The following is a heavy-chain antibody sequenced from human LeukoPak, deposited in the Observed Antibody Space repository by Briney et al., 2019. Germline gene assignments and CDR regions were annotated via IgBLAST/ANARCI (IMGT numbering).Heavy chain of an antibody. J-gene: IGHJ4*02. CDR1: GFTFSDYN. Sequence: PGGSLRLSCAASGFTFSDYNMRWIRQAPGKGLEWVSSISRSGSTKYYADSVKGRFTISRDNAKNSLFLQMNSLRAEDTAVYYCARDFYYGSGSSDYWGQGTLVTVSS. CDR2: ISRSGSTK. D-gene: IGHD3-10*01. V-gene: IGHV3-11*04. CDR3: ARDFYYGSGSSDY.